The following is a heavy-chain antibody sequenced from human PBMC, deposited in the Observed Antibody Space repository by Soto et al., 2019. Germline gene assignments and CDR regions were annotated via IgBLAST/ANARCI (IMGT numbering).Heavy chain of an antibody. CDR2: IYSGGTT. Sequence: EVQLVESGGGLVQPGGSLRLSCAASGFTVSSNYMSWVRQAPGKGLEWVSVIYSGGTTYYADYVKGRFTISRDNSKNTLYLQMNGLRAEDTAVYYCARNGDSSDYRGWFDPWGQGTLVTVSS. J-gene: IGHJ5*02. V-gene: IGHV3-66*01. CDR1: GFTVSSNY. CDR3: ARNGDSSDYRGWFDP. D-gene: IGHD3-22*01.